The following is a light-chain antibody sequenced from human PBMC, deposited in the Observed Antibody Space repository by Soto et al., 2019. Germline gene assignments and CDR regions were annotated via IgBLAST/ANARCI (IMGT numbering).Light chain of an antibody. V-gene: IGLV1-47*01. CDR1: SSNIGTNY. Sequence: QSVLTQPPSASGTPGQRVTISCSGSSSNIGTNYVCWYQHFPGSAPKLLIYRNNQRPSGVPDRFPGSKSGTSASLAISGLRSEDEADYYCAAWDDSLSNYVFGTGTKLTVL. CDR2: RNN. J-gene: IGLJ1*01. CDR3: AAWDDSLSNYV.